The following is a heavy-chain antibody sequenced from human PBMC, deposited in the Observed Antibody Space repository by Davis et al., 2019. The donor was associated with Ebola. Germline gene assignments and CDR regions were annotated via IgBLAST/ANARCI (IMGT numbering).Heavy chain of an antibody. Sequence: PGGSLSLSCAASGSTFSTHWVRQAPRQGLEWVAFIQSDGSHEFYAASVKGRFTISRDSSKNTLYLQMNSLRADDTALYYCAKDPSVIGSGWFDPWGQGTLVIVSS. CDR3: AKDPSVIGSGWFDP. D-gene: IGHD3-10*01. CDR1: GSTFST. CDR2: IQSDGSHE. V-gene: IGHV3-30*02. J-gene: IGHJ5*02.